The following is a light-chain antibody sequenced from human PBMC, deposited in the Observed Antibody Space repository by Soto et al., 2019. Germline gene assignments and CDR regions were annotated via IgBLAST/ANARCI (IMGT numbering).Light chain of an antibody. CDR2: DAS. V-gene: IGKV3-11*01. J-gene: IGKJ2*01. Sequence: EIVLIQSPATLSLSPGERATLSCRASQSVSSYLAWYQQKPGQAPRHLIYDASNRATGIPARFSGSGSGTDFTLTISSLEPEDFAVYYCQQHSNWPPYTFGQGTKLEIK. CDR1: QSVSSY. CDR3: QQHSNWPPYT.